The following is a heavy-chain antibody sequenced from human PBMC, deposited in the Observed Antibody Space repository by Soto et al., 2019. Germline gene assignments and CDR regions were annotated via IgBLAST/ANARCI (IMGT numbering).Heavy chain of an antibody. CDR2: IIPMFSSS. D-gene: IGHD3-10*02. Sequence: KVSCKASGGTFSDYAFSRVRQAPGQGLEWMGGIIPMFSSSSFAQKFQGRLTITADDSTSTAYMSLSSLGSADTAMYYCAKDIGFQQHLFVFDLWGPGTLVTVSS. J-gene: IGHJ4*02. CDR3: AKDIGFQQHLFVFDL. CDR1: GGTFSDYA. V-gene: IGHV1-69*01.